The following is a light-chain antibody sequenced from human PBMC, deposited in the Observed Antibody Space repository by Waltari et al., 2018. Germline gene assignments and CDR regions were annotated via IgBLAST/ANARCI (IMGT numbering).Light chain of an antibody. CDR2: GAS. CDR3: QQYFSTSWT. CDR1: QTLFYSATNKNS. J-gene: IGKJ1*01. Sequence: DIVMTQSPDSLAVSLGERATISCKSSQTLFYSATNKNSVAWYQQKPGQPPKLLIPGASTRDYGVPDRVSGSGSGTDCTLTISSLQAEDVAVYYCQQYFSTSWTFGQGTKVEIK. V-gene: IGKV4-1*01.